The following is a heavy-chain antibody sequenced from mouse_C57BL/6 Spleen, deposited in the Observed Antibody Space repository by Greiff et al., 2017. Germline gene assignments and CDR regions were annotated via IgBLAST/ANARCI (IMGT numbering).Heavy chain of an antibody. J-gene: IGHJ2*01. CDR3: ARIYYGYDGIDY. D-gene: IGHD2-2*01. CDR1: GYTFTSYW. V-gene: IGHV1-64*01. CDR2: IHPNSGST. Sequence: QVQLQQPGAELVKPGASVKLSCKASGYTFTSYWMHWVKQRPGQGLEWIGMIHPNSGSTNYNEKLKSKATLTVDKSTSTAYMQLSSLTSEDSAVYYCARIYYGYDGIDYWGQGTTLTVSS.